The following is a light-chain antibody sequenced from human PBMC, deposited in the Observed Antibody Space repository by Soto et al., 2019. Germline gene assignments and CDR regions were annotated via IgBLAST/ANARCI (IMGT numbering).Light chain of an antibody. J-gene: IGLJ3*02. CDR2: GNS. CDR1: SSNIGAAYA. CDR3: QFYDSSLSGSV. Sequence: QSVVTQPPSVSGAPGQRVTISCTGSSSNIGAAYAVHWYQQLPGTAPKLLIYGNSNRPSGVPDRFSGSKSGTSASLAITGLQAEDEAHYYCQFYDSSLSGSVFGGGTKLTVL. V-gene: IGLV1-40*01.